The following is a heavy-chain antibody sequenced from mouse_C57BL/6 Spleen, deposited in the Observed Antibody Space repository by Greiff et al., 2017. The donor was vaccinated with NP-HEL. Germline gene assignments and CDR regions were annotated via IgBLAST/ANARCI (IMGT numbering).Heavy chain of an antibody. V-gene: IGHV5-12*01. CDR2: ISNGGGST. Sequence: EVQLVESGGGLVQPGGSLKLSCAASGFTFSDYYMYWVRQTPEKRLEWVAYISNGGGSTYYPDTVKGRFTISRDNAKNTLYLQMSRLKSEDTAMYYCASHYGSGSLAMDYWGQGTSVTVSS. CDR1: GFTFSDYY. D-gene: IGHD1-1*01. CDR3: ASHYGSGSLAMDY. J-gene: IGHJ4*01.